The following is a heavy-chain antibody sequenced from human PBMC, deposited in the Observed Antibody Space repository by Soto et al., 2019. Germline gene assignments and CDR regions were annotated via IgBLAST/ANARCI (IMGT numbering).Heavy chain of an antibody. Sequence: QVQLQESGPGLVKPSQTLSLTCTVSGGSISSGGYYWSWIRQHPGKGLEWIGYIYYSGSTYYNPSLKSRVTISVDTSKNQCSLKLSSVTAADTAVYYCARVGPDYYYYGMDVWGQGTTVTVSS. CDR1: GGSISSGGYY. D-gene: IGHD2-2*01. V-gene: IGHV4-31*03. CDR2: IYYSGST. J-gene: IGHJ6*02. CDR3: ARVGPDYYYYGMDV.